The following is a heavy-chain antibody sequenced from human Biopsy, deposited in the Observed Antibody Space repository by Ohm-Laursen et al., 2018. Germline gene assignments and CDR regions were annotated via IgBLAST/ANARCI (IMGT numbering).Heavy chain of an antibody. CDR3: ARAPPLIRGVVESWFDP. D-gene: IGHD3-10*01. V-gene: IGHV4-4*07. Sequence: TLSLTCTVSGGYISHYYWTWIRQPAGQGLVWIGRIYITGETYYNPSLKSRVTMSVDSSKKQFSLKLKSVTAADTAIYYCARAPPLIRGVVESWFDPWGQGILVTVSS. CDR1: GGYISHYY. J-gene: IGHJ5*02. CDR2: IYITGET.